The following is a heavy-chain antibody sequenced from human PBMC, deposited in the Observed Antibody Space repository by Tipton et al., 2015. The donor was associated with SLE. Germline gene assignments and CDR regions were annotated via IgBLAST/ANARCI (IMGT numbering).Heavy chain of an antibody. Sequence: TLSLTCTVSGGSISSSSYYWGWIRQPPGKGLEWIGYIYYTGSTNYNPSLKSRVTISVDTSKNQFSLKLSSVTAADTAVYYCARRDDYYDSSGYYYSGAFDIWGQGTMVTVSS. J-gene: IGHJ3*02. D-gene: IGHD3-22*01. V-gene: IGHV4-61*05. CDR1: GGSISSSSYY. CDR2: IYYTGST. CDR3: ARRDDYYDSSGYYYSGAFDI.